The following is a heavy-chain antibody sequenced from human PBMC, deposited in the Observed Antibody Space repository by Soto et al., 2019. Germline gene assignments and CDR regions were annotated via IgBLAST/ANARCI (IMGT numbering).Heavy chain of an antibody. D-gene: IGHD3-3*01. CDR1: ADTPSRRHYF. CDR3: AREPEQKYGRSPWNGGFAS. CDR2: IYYTGNN. V-gene: IGHV4-30-4*01. Sequence: SETLCLTCTGSADTPSRRHYFCSWILQPPGKGLEWVGYIYYTGNNFYNPALKSRVAMSVDPSTNQFSLKLASVTDADTAVYVCAREPEQKYGRSPWNGGFASWGPGPLVTV. J-gene: IGHJ4*02.